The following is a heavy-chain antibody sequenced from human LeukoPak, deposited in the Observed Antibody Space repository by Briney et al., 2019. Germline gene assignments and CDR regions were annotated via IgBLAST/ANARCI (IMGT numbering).Heavy chain of an antibody. Sequence: GASVKVSCKASGYTFTSYDINWVRQATGQGLEWMGWMNPNSGNTGYAQKFQGRVTITRNTSISTAYMELSSLRSEDTAVYYCARGQFYCSSTCCYGANWFDPWGQGTLVTVSS. D-gene: IGHD2-2*01. CDR2: MNPNSGNT. J-gene: IGHJ5*02. CDR1: GYTFTSYD. V-gene: IGHV1-8*03. CDR3: ARGQFYCSSTCCYGANWFDP.